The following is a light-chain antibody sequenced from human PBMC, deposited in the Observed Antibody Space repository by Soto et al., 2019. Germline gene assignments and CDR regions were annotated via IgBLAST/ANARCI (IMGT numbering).Light chain of an antibody. CDR2: GAS. Sequence: DIQMTQSPSSLSASVGDRVSISCRASQSIGNSLNWYQQKPGKAPKFLIYGASGLQSGVPSRFSGSGSGTDFTLTISSLQPEDFATYYCQQSFSILPLTFGGGTKIEIK. V-gene: IGKV1-39*01. CDR3: QQSFSILPLT. J-gene: IGKJ4*01. CDR1: QSIGNS.